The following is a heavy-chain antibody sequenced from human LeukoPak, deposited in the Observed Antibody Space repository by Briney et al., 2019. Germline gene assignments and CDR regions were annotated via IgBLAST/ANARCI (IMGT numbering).Heavy chain of an antibody. V-gene: IGHV1-69*13. CDR1: GGTFSSYA. CDR3: ARSDDSSGYYFGYFDY. CDR2: IIPIFGTA. J-gene: IGHJ4*02. D-gene: IGHD3-22*01. Sequence: SVKVSCKASGGTFSSYAISWVRQAPGQGLEWMGGIIPIFGTADYAQKFQGRVTITADESTSTAYMELSSLRSEDTAVYYCARSDDSSGYYFGYFDYWGQGTLVTVSS.